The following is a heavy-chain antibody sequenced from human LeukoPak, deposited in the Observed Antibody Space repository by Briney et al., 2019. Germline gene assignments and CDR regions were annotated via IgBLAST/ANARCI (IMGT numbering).Heavy chain of an antibody. Sequence: GRSLRLSCAASGFTFSSYWMHWVRQAPGKGLVWVSRINSDGSSTSYADSVKGRFTISRDNAKNTLYLQMNSLRAEDTAVYYCARASSWYSFDFDYWGQGTLVTVSS. CDR2: INSDGSST. D-gene: IGHD6-13*01. CDR3: ARASSWYSFDFDY. J-gene: IGHJ4*02. V-gene: IGHV3-74*01. CDR1: GFTFSSYW.